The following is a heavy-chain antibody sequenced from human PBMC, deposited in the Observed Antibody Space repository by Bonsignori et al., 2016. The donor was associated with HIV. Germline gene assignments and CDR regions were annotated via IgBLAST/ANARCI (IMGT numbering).Heavy chain of an antibody. CDR3: ARAALQLRSRGHAFDI. D-gene: IGHD1-1*01. Sequence: PGKGLEWIGYIYYSGGTNYNPSLKSRVTISVDTSKNQFSLQLNSVTPEDTAVYYCARAALQLRSRGHAFDIWGQGTMVTVSS. V-gene: IGHV4-59*12. CDR2: IYYSGGT. J-gene: IGHJ3*02.